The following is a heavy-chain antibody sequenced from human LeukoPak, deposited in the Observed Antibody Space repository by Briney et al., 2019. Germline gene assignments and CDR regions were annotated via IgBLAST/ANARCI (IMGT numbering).Heavy chain of an antibody. V-gene: IGHV3-23*01. CDR3: AKDRVAEELASDY. CDR2: ISGSGGST. Sequence: GGSLRLSCAASGFTFINYGMCWVRQAPGKGLEWVSGISGSGGSTYYADSAKGRFTISRDNSKSTLYLQMNSLRAEDTAVYYCAKDRVAEELASDYWGQGILVTVSS. CDR1: GFTFINYG. D-gene: IGHD2-15*01. J-gene: IGHJ4*02.